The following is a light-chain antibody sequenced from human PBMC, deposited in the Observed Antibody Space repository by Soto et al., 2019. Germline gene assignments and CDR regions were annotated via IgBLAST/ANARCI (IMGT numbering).Light chain of an antibody. V-gene: IGKV3-11*02. CDR3: QQRFTWPPFT. J-gene: IGKJ3*01. Sequence: EAVLTQSPATLSLSPGERATLFCRANESVNDYLAWYQQRPGQAPRLLIFDASNRAPGIPARFSASGSRRDFTLTISSLEPEDFAVYYCQQRFTWPPFTFGPGTKVDF. CDR2: DAS. CDR1: ESVNDY.